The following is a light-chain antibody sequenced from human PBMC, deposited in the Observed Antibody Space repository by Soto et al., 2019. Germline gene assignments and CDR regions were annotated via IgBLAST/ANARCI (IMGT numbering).Light chain of an antibody. CDR3: QQYGDSLLT. CDR1: QSVSSSY. Sequence: ENVLTQSPGTLSLSPGERATLSCRASQSVSSSYLAWYQQKPGQTPRLLIYHASNRATGIPDRFSGSGSGTDFTLTIIRREPEDFAVYYCQQYGDSLLTFGGGTKVEIQ. J-gene: IGKJ4*01. V-gene: IGKV3-20*01. CDR2: HAS.